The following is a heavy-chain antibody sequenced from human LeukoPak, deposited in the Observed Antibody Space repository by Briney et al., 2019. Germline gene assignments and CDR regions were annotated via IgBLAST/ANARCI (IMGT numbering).Heavy chain of an antibody. J-gene: IGHJ6*03. CDR3: AREYGGDYYYYYYMDV. V-gene: IGHV4-59*12. CDR1: GGSISSYY. D-gene: IGHD4-23*01. CDR2: IYYSGST. Sequence: SETLSLTCTVSGGSISSYYWSWIRQPPGKGLEWIGYIYYSGSTNYNPSLKSRVTISVDTSKNQFSLKLSSVTAADTAVYYCAREYGGDYYYYYYMDVWGKGTTVTVSS.